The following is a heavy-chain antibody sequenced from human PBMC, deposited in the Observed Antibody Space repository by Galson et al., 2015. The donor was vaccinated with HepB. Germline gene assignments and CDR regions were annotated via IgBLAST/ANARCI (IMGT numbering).Heavy chain of an antibody. J-gene: IGHJ4*02. CDR2: ISGYNGNT. CDR3: ARGQRHHDDSSGYYLDY. Sequence: SVKVSCKASGYTFTSYGISWVRQAPGQGLEWMGWISGYNGNTNYAQKLQGRVTMTTDTSTTTGYMELRSLTSDDTAVYFCARGQRHHDDSSGYYLDYWGQGTLVTVSS. CDR1: GYTFTSYG. V-gene: IGHV1-18*01. D-gene: IGHD3-22*01.